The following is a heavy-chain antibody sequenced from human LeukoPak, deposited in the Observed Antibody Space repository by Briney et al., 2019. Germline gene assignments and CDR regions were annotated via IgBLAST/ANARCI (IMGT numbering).Heavy chain of an antibody. CDR2: LSSNGGRT. CDR1: GFTFSSYW. Sequence: PGGSLRLSCAASGFTFSSYWMSWVRQAPGRGLEYVSALSSNGGRTYHADSVKGRFSISRDNSKNTLYLQMNSLRAEDTAVYYCVKDRSSRGYCSGGNCVFELWGQGTLVTVSS. J-gene: IGHJ4*01. D-gene: IGHD2-15*01. CDR3: VKDRSSRGYCSGGNCVFEL. V-gene: IGHV3-64D*06.